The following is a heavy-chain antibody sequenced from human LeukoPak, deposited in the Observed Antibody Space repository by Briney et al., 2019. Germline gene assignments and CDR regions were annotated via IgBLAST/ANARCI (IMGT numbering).Heavy chain of an antibody. J-gene: IGHJ4*02. D-gene: IGHD3-10*02. CDR1: GLTFSNYS. CDR3: ARDDIRSGVWASEGVRY. V-gene: IGHV3-30*03. Sequence: GGSLTLSCAASGLTFSNYSMHWVRQAPGKGLEWVAFISYDGSIKYYADSMKGRSTTSRDNSNNTLYLQMNSLRPEDKAVYYCARDDIRSGVWASEGVRYWGQGTLVTVSS. CDR2: ISYDGSIK.